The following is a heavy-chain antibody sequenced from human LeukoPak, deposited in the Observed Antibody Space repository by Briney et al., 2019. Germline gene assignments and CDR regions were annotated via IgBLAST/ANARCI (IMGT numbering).Heavy chain of an antibody. V-gene: IGHV3-23*01. Sequence: GGSLRLSCAASGFTFSSYAMSWVRQAPGKGLEWVSAISGSGGSTYYADSVKGRFTIYRDNSKNTLYLQMNSLRAEDTAVYYCAKDRDIVVVTAPHYGMDVWGQGTTVTVSS. CDR1: GFTFSSYA. CDR2: ISGSGGST. J-gene: IGHJ6*02. CDR3: AKDRDIVVVTAPHYGMDV. D-gene: IGHD2-21*02.